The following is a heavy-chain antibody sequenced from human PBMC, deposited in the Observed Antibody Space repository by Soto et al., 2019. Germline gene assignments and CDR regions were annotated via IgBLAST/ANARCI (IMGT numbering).Heavy chain of an antibody. J-gene: IGHJ6*02. CDR1: GGTFGRYS. CDR3: AREDRDRETGLVPAAIDGMDV. Sequence: QVQLVQSGAEVKKPGSSVKVSCKASGGTFGRYSITRVRQAPGHGLEWIGRIIPIFGIPTYAQKFQGRVTFTADESTSTAYMELSSLRSDDTAVYYCAREDRDRETGLVPAAIDGMDVWGQGTTVTVSS. V-gene: IGHV1-69*08. CDR2: IIPIFGIP. D-gene: IGHD2-2*01.